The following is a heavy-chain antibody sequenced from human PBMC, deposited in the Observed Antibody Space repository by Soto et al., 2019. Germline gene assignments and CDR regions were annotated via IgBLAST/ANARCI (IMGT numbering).Heavy chain of an antibody. V-gene: IGHV1-69*12. CDR1: GGTFSSYA. D-gene: IGHD5-12*01. J-gene: IGHJ4*02. CDR3: ARAQGYSGYDGLSN. CDR2: LIPIFGTA. Sequence: QVQLVQSGAEEKKPGSSVKVSCQASGGTFSSYAISWVRQAPVQGLEWMGGLIPIFGTANYAQKFKVRLTIPADESTSTAYMVLGSLRSDNTAVYYCARAQGYSGYDGLSNWGQGTLVTVSS.